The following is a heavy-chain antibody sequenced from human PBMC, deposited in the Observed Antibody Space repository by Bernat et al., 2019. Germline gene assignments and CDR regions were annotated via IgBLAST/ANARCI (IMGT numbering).Heavy chain of an antibody. CDR2: ISGSGGSR. Sequence: EVQLVESGGGLVQPGGSLRLSCAASGFTFSSYAMSWVRQAPGKGLEWVAAISGSGGSRYYEDSGKGRCTISRDNYKNTLYLQMNSRRAEDTAVYYCAKSSQRARPLEVYWGQGTLVTVSS. V-gene: IGHV3-23*04. CDR3: AKSSQRARPLEVY. D-gene: IGHD6-25*01. J-gene: IGHJ4*02. CDR1: GFTFSSYA.